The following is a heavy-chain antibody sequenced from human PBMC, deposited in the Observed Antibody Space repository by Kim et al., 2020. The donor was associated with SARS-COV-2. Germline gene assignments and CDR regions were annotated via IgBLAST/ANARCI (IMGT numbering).Heavy chain of an antibody. D-gene: IGHD3-22*01. V-gene: IGHV4-59*09. J-gene: IGHJ2*01. CDR3: ARGGYYDSSGYGHFDL. Sequence: SLKSRVTISVDTSKNQFSLKLSSVTAADTAVYYCARGGYYDSSGYGHFDLWGRGTLVTVSS.